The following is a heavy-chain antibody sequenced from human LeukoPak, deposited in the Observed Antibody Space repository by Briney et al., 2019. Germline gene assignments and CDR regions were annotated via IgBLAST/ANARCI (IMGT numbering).Heavy chain of an antibody. CDR2: MNPNSGNT. J-gene: IGHJ5*02. D-gene: IGHD3-3*01. V-gene: IGHV1-8*01. CDR3: ARGLPQRGITIFGVVIEGYWFDP. CDR1: GYTLTNYD. Sequence: ASVKVSCKASGYTLTNYDINWVRQATGQGLEWMGWMNPNSGNTGYAQKFQGRVTMTRNTSISTAYMELSSLRSEDTAVYYCARGLPQRGITIFGVVIEGYWFDPWGQGTLVTVSS.